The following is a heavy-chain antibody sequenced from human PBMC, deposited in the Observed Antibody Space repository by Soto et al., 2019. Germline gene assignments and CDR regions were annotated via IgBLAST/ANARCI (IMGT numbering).Heavy chain of an antibody. CDR3: ARDSGRLYCSGGSCPLDS. Sequence: TLSLTCTVSGGSISSGDYYWSWIRQPPGKGLEWIGNIYYSGSAYYNPSLKTRVSISVDTSKNQFSLKLSSVTAADTAVYYCARDSGRLYCSGGSCPLDSWAPRTPVPVSS. D-gene: IGHD2-15*01. CDR2: IYYSGSA. J-gene: IGHJ5*01. V-gene: IGHV4-30-4*01. CDR1: GGSISSGDYY.